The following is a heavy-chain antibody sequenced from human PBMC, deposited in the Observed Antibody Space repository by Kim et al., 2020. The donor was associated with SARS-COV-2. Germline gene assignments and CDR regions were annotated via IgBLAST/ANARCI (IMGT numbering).Heavy chain of an antibody. J-gene: IGHJ3*02. D-gene: IGHD3-22*01. Sequence: GGSLRLSCAASGFTFSSYAMSWVRQAPGKGLEWVSAISGSGGSTYYADSVKGRFTISRDNSKNTLYLQMNSLRAEDTAVYYCAKDYETYYYDSRGYYYNAFDIWGQGTMVTVSS. CDR2: ISGSGGST. CDR3: AKDYETYYYDSRGYYYNAFDI. V-gene: IGHV3-23*01. CDR1: GFTFSSYA.